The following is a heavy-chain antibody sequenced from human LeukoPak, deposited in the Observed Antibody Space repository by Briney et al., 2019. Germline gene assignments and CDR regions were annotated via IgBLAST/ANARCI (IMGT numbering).Heavy chain of an antibody. CDR3: ARVTPTVTTTNWFDP. J-gene: IGHJ5*02. V-gene: IGHV1-2*02. D-gene: IGHD4-17*01. Sequence: ASVKVSCKASGYTFIAYYMHWVRQAPRQGLEWMGWINPNNGGTSYAQQFQGRVTMTRDTSISTAYMELSGLRSDDTDVYYCARVTPTVTTTNWFDPWGQGTLVTVSS. CDR1: GYTFIAYY. CDR2: INPNNGGT.